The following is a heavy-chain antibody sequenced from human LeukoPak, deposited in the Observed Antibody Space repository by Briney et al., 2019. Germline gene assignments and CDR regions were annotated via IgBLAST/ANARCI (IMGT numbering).Heavy chain of an antibody. CDR2: IYTSGST. V-gene: IGHV4-61*02. CDR1: GGSISSGSYY. CDR3: AREDRYYDILTGYLEGYYFDY. Sequence: SETLSLTCTVSGGSISSGSYYWSWIRQPAGKGLEWIGRIYTSGSTNYNPSPKSRVTISVDTSKNQFSLKLSSVTAADTAVYYCAREDRYYDILTGYLEGYYFDYWGQGTLVTVSS. J-gene: IGHJ4*02. D-gene: IGHD3-9*01.